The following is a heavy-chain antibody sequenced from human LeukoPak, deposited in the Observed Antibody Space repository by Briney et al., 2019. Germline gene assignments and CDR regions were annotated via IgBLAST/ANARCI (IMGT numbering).Heavy chain of an antibody. CDR1: GFTFSSYG. CDR2: ISYDGSNK. D-gene: IGHD6-19*01. J-gene: IGHJ6*02. Sequence: PGRSLRLSCAASGFTFSSYGMHWVRQAPGKGLEWVAVISYDGSNKYYADSVKGRFTISRDNSKNTLYLQMNSLRAEDTAVYYCAKDLGGQWLVVYGMDVWGQGTTVTVSS. V-gene: IGHV3-30*18. CDR3: AKDLGGQWLVVYGMDV.